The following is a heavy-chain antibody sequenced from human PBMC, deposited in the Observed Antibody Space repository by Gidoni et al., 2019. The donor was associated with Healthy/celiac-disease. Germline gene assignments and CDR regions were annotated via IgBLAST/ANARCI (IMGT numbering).Heavy chain of an antibody. CDR2: INHSGST. J-gene: IGHJ4*02. CDR1: GGSFSGYY. CDR3: ARVTRDTVTGGGFDY. D-gene: IGHD4-17*01. V-gene: IGHV4-34*01. Sequence: QVQLQQWGAGLLKPSETLSLTCAVYGGSFSGYYWSWIRQPPGKGLEWIGEINHSGSTNYNPSLKSRVTISVDTSKNQFSLKLSSVTAADTAVYYCARVTRDTVTGGGFDYWGQGTLVTVSS.